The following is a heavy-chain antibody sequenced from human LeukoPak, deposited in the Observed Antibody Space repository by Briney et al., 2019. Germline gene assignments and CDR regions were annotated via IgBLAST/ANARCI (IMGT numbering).Heavy chain of an antibody. V-gene: IGHV4-39*01. Sequence: SETLSLTCTVSGGSISSSNYCWGWIRQPPGGGLEWIGSIYYSGSTYYNPSLKNRVTIAVDTSKNQFSLKLRSVTAADTAVYYCARHGRITVAGKRNTFDNWGQGTLVTVSS. CDR2: IYYSGST. CDR1: GGSISSSNYC. D-gene: IGHD6-19*01. J-gene: IGHJ4*02. CDR3: ARHGRITVAGKRNTFDN.